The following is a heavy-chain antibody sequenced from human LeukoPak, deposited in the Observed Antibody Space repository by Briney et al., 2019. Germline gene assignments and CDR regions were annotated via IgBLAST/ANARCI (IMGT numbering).Heavy chain of an antibody. CDR2: IKQDGSEK. V-gene: IGHV3-7*01. CDR1: GFTFSSYW. CDR3: ARAAGELHAFDI. J-gene: IGHJ3*02. Sequence: GGSLRLSCAASGFTFSSYWMSWLRQARGKGLEWVANIKQDGSEKYYVDSVKGRFTISRDNAKNSLYLQMNSLRAEDTAVYYCARAAGELHAFDIWGQGTMVTVSS. D-gene: IGHD1-26*01.